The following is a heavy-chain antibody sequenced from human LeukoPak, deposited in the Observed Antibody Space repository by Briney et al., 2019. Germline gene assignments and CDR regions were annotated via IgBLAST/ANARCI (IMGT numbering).Heavy chain of an antibody. V-gene: IGHV3-23*01. J-gene: IGHJ4*02. CDR1: GLTFSNYA. CDR3: AKWGDYDVLTGYYVPDY. D-gene: IGHD3-9*01. Sequence: GGSLRLSCAASGLTFSNYAMSWVRQAPGKGLEWVSAILGSGGSTYYADSVKGRFTVCRDNSKSTLYLQMNSLRAEDTALYYCAKWGDYDVLTGYYVPDYWGQGTLVTVSS. CDR2: ILGSGGST.